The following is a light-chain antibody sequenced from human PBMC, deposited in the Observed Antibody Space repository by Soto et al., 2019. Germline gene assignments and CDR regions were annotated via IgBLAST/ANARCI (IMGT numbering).Light chain of an antibody. CDR1: SSDVGLYDY. J-gene: IGLJ1*01. Sequence: QSVLTQPASVSGSPGQSITISCTGTSSDVGLYDYVSWYQQHPGKAPQLMIYAVSNRPSGVSNRFSGSKSGNTASLTISGLQAEDEADYYCSSYKSSSTYVFGTGTKVTVL. V-gene: IGLV2-14*01. CDR3: SSYKSSSTYV. CDR2: AVS.